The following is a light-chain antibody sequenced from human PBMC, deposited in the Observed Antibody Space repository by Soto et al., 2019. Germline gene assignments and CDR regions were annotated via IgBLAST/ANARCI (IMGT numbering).Light chain of an antibody. J-gene: IGKJ4*01. V-gene: IGKV4-1*01. CDR2: WAS. CDR1: QSVLYSSNNKNY. CDR3: QQYYSLPLT. Sequence: DIVMTHAPDSLAVSLGESATINCKSSQSVLYSSNNKNYLAWYQQTPGQPPKLLIYWASMRESGVPDRFSGSGSGTDFPLTITSLQAEDVALYYCQQYYSLPLTFGGGTKVDIK.